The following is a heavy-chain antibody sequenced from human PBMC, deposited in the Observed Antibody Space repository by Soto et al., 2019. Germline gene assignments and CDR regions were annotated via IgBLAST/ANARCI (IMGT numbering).Heavy chain of an antibody. CDR3: ARTLDIVVVPAAPIPFDP. CDR1: GYTFTSYD. D-gene: IGHD2-2*03. J-gene: IGHJ5*02. Sequence: QVPLVQSGAEVKKPGASVKVSCKASGYTFTSYDINWVRQATGQGLEWMGWMNPNSGNTGYAQKFQGRVTMTRNTSISTAYMELSSLRSEDTAVYYCARTLDIVVVPAAPIPFDPWGQGTLVTVSS. CDR2: MNPNSGNT. V-gene: IGHV1-8*01.